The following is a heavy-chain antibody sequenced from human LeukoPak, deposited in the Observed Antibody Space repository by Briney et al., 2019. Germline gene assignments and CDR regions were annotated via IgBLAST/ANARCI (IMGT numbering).Heavy chain of an antibody. CDR1: GFSLRTSGLC. V-gene: IGHV2-70*11. Sequence: SGPTLVNPTQTLTLTCTFSGFSLRTSGLCVTWIRQPPGKPVVGLARIYWDDDKYDNTSLNTRLTISNDTSKNQVVLTMTNMDPVDTATYYCGRIVRGDYGDYPDYWGQGTLVTVSS. J-gene: IGHJ4*02. D-gene: IGHD4-17*01. CDR2: IYWDDDK. CDR3: GRIVRGDYGDYPDY.